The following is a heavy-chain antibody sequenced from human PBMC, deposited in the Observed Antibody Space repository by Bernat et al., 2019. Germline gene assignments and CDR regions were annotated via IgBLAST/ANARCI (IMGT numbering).Heavy chain of an antibody. V-gene: IGHV3-33*01. J-gene: IGHJ1*01. CDR3: ARWSGEWELLRTEYFEN. CDR1: GFTFSSYG. Sequence: QVQLVESGGGVVQPGRSLRLSCAASGFTFSSYGLHWVRQAPGKGLEWVAVTWYDGSNKYYADSVKGRFTISRDNSKNTLYLQMNSLRAEDTAVYYCARWSGEWELLRTEYFENWGQGTLVTVSS. D-gene: IGHD1-26*01. CDR2: TWYDGSNK.